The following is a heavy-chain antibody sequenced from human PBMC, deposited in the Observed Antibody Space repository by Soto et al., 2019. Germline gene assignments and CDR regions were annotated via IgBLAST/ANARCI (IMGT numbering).Heavy chain of an antibody. V-gene: IGHV1-69*01. Sequence: QLQLFKPGAEVRNPGSSVRFSGKPSEGTFATFVFSGFPQAPGQGLEGMGGIIPIFASSNYAQKFQARLTITADESTSTAYMDLSSLRSEDTAVYFCAKDVGFQQLLFVFETWGQGTLVTVSS. CDR1: EGTFATFV. CDR2: IIPIFASS. J-gene: IGHJ5*02. D-gene: IGHD6-13*01. CDR3: AKDVGFQQLLFVFET.